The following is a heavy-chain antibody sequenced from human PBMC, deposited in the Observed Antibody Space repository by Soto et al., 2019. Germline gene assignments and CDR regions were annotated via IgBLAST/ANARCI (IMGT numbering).Heavy chain of an antibody. D-gene: IGHD2-15*01. CDR3: ARDGCSGGSCYYYYYMDV. CDR2: IYHSGST. CDR1: SGSISSSNW. Sequence: QVQLQESGPGLVKPSGTLSLTCAVSSGSISSSNWWSWVRQPPGKGLEWIGEIYHSGSTNYNPSLKSRVTISVDKSKNQFSLKLSSVTAADTAVYYCARDGCSGGSCYYYYYMDVWGKGTTVTVSS. V-gene: IGHV4-4*02. J-gene: IGHJ6*03.